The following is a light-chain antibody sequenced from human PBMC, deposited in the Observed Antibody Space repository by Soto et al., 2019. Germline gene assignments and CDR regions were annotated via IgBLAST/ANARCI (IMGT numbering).Light chain of an antibody. J-gene: IGKJ1*01. V-gene: IGKV1-27*01. CDR3: LSYNSGLWT. CDR2: AAS. CDR1: RDITNH. Sequence: DIQMTQSPSSLSASVGDRVTFTCRASRDITNHLAWYQQKPGKVPKLLIYAASTLQSRIPSRFSGSRSETDFTLTIGSLQPVDVATYYFLSYNSGLWTFGQGTIVEIK.